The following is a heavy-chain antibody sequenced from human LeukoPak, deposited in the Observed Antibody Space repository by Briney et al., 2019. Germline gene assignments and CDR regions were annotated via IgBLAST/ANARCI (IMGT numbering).Heavy chain of an antibody. CDR2: INHSGST. Sequence: SETLSLTCAVYGGSFSGYYWSWIRQPPGKGLEWIGEINHSGSTNYNPSLKSRVTISVDTSKNQFSLKLGSVTAADTAVYYCARDPRSMDVWGQGTTVTVSS. CDR3: ARDPRSMDV. CDR1: GGSFSGYY. V-gene: IGHV4-34*01. J-gene: IGHJ6*02.